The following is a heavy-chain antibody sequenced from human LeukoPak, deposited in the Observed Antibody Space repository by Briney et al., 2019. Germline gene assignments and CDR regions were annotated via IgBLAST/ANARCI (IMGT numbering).Heavy chain of an antibody. CDR3: AREGLCRGFDY. V-gene: IGHV3-33*08. J-gene: IGHJ4*02. D-gene: IGHD3-10*02. Sequence: GWSLRLSCAASGFTFSSYGMHWVRQAPGKGLEWVAVIWYDGSNKYYADSVKGRFTISRDNSKNTLYLQMHSLRAEDTAVYYCAREGLCRGFDYWGQGTLVTVSS. CDR1: GFTFSSYG. CDR2: IWYDGSNK.